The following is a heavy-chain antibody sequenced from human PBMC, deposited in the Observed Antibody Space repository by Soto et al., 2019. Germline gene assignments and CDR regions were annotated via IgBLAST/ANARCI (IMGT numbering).Heavy chain of an antibody. D-gene: IGHD3-22*01. Sequence: QLVESGGGLVKPGGSLRLSCAASGFTFSHVWMSWVRQAPGKGLEWVGRIKRKSDGGTTDYAAPVKGRFTISRDDSKNTLYVEMNSLKTADTGVYYCVTEKDSSSGTCAGTFEYWGQGIRVTVSS. CDR2: IKRKSDGGTT. V-gene: IGHV3-15*01. J-gene: IGHJ4*02. CDR3: VTEKDSSSGTCAGTFEY. CDR1: GFTFSHVW.